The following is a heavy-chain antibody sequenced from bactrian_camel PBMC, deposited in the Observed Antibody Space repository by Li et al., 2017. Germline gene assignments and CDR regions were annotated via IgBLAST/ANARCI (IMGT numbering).Heavy chain of an antibody. V-gene: IGHV3S1*01. CDR1: ASTDSGSSYISGTYC. J-gene: IGHJ4*01. Sequence: HVQLVESGGGSVQAGGSLRLSCAASASTDSGSSYISGTYCLGWFRQVPGKEREGVAAIAPATGTSYYADSVKGRFTISQDDAKNTVYLQMNNLKPEDTAMYYCAADVVSMSGSCQPNYWGQGTQVTVS. D-gene: IGHD2*01. CDR2: IAPATGTS. CDR3: AADVVSMSGSCQPNY.